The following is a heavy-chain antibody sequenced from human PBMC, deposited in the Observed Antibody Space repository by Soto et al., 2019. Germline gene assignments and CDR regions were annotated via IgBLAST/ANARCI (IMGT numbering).Heavy chain of an antibody. CDR1: GGSISSGGYS. J-gene: IGHJ4*02. V-gene: IGHV4-30-2*01. CDR3: ARDKSGTYYGTFDY. CDR2: IYHSGST. Sequence: PSETLSLTCSVSGGSISSGGYSWSWIRQPPGKGLEWIGYIYHSGSTYYNPSLKSRVTISVDRSKNQFSLKLSSVTAADTAVYYCARDKSGTYYGTFDYWGQGTLVTVSS. D-gene: IGHD1-26*01.